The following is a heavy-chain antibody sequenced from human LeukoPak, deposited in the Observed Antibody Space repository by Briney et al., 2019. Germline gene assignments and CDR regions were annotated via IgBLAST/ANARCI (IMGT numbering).Heavy chain of an antibody. Sequence: GGSLRLSCAASGFTFSSYWMSWVRQAPGKGLEWVANIKQDGSEKYYVDSAKGRFTISRDNAKNSLYLQMNSLRAEDTAVYYCARESGWGLPHAFDLWGQGTMVAVSS. D-gene: IGHD3-3*01. CDR2: IKQDGSEK. J-gene: IGHJ3*01. V-gene: IGHV3-7*01. CDR1: GFTFSSYW. CDR3: ARESGWGLPHAFDL.